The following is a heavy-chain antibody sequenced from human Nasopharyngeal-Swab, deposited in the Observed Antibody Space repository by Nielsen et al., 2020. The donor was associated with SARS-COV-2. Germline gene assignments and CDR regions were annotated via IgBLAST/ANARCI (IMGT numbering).Heavy chain of an antibody. D-gene: IGHD3-16*02. CDR1: GGSISSGDYY. J-gene: IGHJ4*02. CDR2: IYYSGST. V-gene: IGHV4-30-4*01. Sequence: SETLSLTCTVSGGSISSGDYYWSWIRQPPGEGLEWIGYIYYSGSTYYNPSLKSRVTISVDTSKNQFSLKLSSVTAADTAVYYCARGTLGLGELSPIHPPDYWGQGTLVTVSS. CDR3: ARGTLGLGELSPIHPPDY.